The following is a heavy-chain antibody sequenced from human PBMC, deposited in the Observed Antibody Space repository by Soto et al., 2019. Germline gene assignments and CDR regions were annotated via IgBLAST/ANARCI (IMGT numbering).Heavy chain of an antibody. V-gene: IGHV4-59*01. CDR3: ARAIMYPKRRGWGPYYFDY. CDR1: GGSISSYY. Sequence: SETLSLTCTVSGGSISSYYWSWIRQPPGKGLEWIGYIYYSGSTNYNPSLKSRVTISVDTSKNQFSLKLSSVTAADTAVYYCARAIMYPKRRGWGPYYFDYWGQGPLVTVSS. CDR2: IYYSGST. J-gene: IGHJ4*02. D-gene: IGHD6-19*01.